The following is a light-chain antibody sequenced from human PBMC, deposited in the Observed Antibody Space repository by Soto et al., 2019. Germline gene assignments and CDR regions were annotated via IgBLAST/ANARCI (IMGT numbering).Light chain of an antibody. Sequence: EIVMTQSPATLSVSPGERATLSCRASQSISSNLAWYQQRPGQAPRLLIYAASTRATGVPARFSGSGSGTEFTLTVSSLQSEDFAVYFCQQYNNWPPVTFGQGTKLQIK. CDR1: QSISSN. CDR2: AAS. J-gene: IGKJ2*01. V-gene: IGKV3-15*01. CDR3: QQYNNWPPVT.